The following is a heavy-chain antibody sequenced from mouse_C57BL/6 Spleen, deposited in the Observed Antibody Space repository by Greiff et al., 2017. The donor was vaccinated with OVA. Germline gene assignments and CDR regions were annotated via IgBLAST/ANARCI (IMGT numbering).Heavy chain of an antibody. J-gene: IGHJ3*01. CDR2: ISSGGSYT. CDR3: ARRHGSSPLAY. D-gene: IGHD1-1*01. CDR1: GFTFSSYG. V-gene: IGHV5-6*02. Sequence: DVKLVESGGDLVKPGGSLKLSCAASGFTFSSYGMSWVRQTPDKRLEWVATISSGGSYTYYPDSVKGRFTISRDNAKNTLYLQMSSLKSEDTAMYYCARRHGSSPLAYWGQGTLVTVSA.